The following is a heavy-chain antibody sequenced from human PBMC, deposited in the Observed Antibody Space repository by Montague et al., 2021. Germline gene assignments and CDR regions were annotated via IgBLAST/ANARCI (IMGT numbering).Heavy chain of an antibody. Sequence: SETLSLTCSVSGASISDYYWSWIRQPPGKGLEWIAYIYYSRRTNYNPSLKSRVTITVYTSKNQFSLKLSSVTAADTAFYYCAVTNPYYYYGMDVWGQGTTVTVSS. D-gene: IGHD1-14*01. J-gene: IGHJ6*02. CDR1: GASISDYY. CDR3: AVTNPYYYYGMDV. CDR2: IYYSRRT. V-gene: IGHV4-59*01.